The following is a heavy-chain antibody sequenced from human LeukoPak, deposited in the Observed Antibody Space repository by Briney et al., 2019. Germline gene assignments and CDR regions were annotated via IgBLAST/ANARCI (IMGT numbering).Heavy chain of an antibody. J-gene: IGHJ4*02. CDR3: KSRAHEVVTASDY. CDR2: VFHNGRT. V-gene: IGHV4-4*02. D-gene: IGHD2-21*02. CDR1: GGSISSDHW. Sequence: PSGTLSLTCAVSGGSISSDHWWTWVRQPPGKGLEWIGEVFHNGRTKYNPSFQSRLTMSVDNSKNLFSLKLTSVTAADTAVYYCKSRAHEVVTASDYWGQGTQVTVST.